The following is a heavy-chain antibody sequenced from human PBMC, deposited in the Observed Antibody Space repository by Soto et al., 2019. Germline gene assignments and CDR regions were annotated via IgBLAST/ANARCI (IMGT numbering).Heavy chain of an antibody. D-gene: IGHD2-21*02. CDR2: IYPGDSDT. CDR3: ARAACGGDCYSYYYYYGMDV. J-gene: IGHJ6*02. Sequence: GESLKISCKGSGYSFTSYWIGWVRQMPGKGLEWMGIIYPGDSDTRYSPSFQGQVTISADKSISTAYLQWSSLKASDTAMYYCARAACGGDCYSYYYYYGMDVWGQGTTVTVSS. V-gene: IGHV5-51*01. CDR1: GYSFTSYW.